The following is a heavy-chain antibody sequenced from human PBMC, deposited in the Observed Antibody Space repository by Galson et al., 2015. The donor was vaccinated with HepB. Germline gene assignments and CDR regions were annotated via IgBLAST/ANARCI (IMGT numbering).Heavy chain of an antibody. J-gene: IGHJ4*02. Sequence: SVKVSCKASGYTFTGYYMHWVRQAPGQGLEWMGRINPNSGGTNYAQKFQGRVTMTRDTSISTAYMELSRLRSNDTAVYYCARVANGDPRGNDYWGQGTLVTVSS. CDR3: ARVANGDPRGNDY. CDR2: INPNSGGT. V-gene: IGHV1-2*06. D-gene: IGHD4-17*01. CDR1: GYTFTGYY.